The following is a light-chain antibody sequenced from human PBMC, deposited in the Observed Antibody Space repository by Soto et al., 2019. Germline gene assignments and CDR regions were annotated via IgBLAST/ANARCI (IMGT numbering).Light chain of an antibody. CDR3: QQRSSWIT. Sequence: EFVLTQSPGTLSLSPGERATLSCRASQTVRNNYLAWYQQKPGQAPRLLIYDAPSRATGIPDRFSGGGSGTDFTLTISRLEPEDFAVYYCQQRSSWITFGQGTRLEIK. CDR2: DAP. J-gene: IGKJ5*01. CDR1: QTVRNNY. V-gene: IGKV3D-20*02.